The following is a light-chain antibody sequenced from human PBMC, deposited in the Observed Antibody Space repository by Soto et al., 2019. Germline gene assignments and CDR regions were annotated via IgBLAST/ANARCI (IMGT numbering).Light chain of an antibody. V-gene: IGKV1-5*01. CDR2: EAS. J-gene: IGKJ1*01. CDR1: QSISSW. CDR3: QPSNSYSQT. Sequence: DIQMTQSPSTLSASVGDRVTITCRASQSISSWLAWYQQKPGKAPKLLIYEASSLESGVPSRFSGSGSGTEFNRTISSLQPDDFATYYCQPSNSYSQTFGQGTKVEIK.